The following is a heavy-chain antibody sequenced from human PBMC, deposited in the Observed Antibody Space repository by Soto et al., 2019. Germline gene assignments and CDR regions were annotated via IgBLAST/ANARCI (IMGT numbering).Heavy chain of an antibody. CDR3: ARADCSGGSCYSFLYYYGMDV. Sequence: SETLSLTCTVSGGSITSGGYYWSWIRQHPGKGLEWIGYIYYSGSTYYNPSLKSRVTISVDTSKNQFSLKLSSVTAADTAVYYCARADCSGGSCYSFLYYYGMDVWGQGTTVTVSS. CDR1: GGSITSGGYY. V-gene: IGHV4-31*03. J-gene: IGHJ6*02. CDR2: IYYSGST. D-gene: IGHD2-15*01.